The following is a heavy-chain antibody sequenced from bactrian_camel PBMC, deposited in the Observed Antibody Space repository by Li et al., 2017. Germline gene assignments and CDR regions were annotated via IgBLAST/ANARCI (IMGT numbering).Heavy chain of an antibody. CDR3: VAGVYCANVLSPSEYDT. V-gene: IGHV3S1*01. CDR2: IATGSGNT. D-gene: IGHD3*01. Sequence: HVQLVESGGGSVQAGGSLRLSCEISLYIYSSYCMGWFRQAPGKEREGVARIATGSGNTYYADSVKGRFTISRDNAKKTVYLEMSNLKPEDTAMYYCVAGVYCANVLSPSEYDTWGQGTQVTVS. CDR1: LYIYSSYC. J-gene: IGHJ4*01.